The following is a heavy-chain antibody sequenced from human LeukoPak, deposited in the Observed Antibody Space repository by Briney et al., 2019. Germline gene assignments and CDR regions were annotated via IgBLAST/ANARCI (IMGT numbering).Heavy chain of an antibody. V-gene: IGHV1-2*02. Sequence: ASVKVSCKASGYTFTGYYMHWVRQAPGQGLEWMGWINPNSGGTNYAQKFQGRVTMTRDTSISTAYMELSRLRSDDTAVYYCALTDYYDSSGYSIWGQGTMATVSS. CDR2: INPNSGGT. D-gene: IGHD3-22*01. CDR1: GYTFTGYY. CDR3: ALTDYYDSSGYSI. J-gene: IGHJ3*02.